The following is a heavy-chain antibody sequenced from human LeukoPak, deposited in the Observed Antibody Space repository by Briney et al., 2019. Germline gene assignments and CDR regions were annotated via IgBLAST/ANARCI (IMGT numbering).Heavy chain of an antibody. Sequence: GGSLRLSCAASGFTFSSYWMNWARQAPGKGLVWVASINHNGNVNYYVDSVKGRFTISRDNAKNSLYLQMSNLRAEETAVYFCARGGGLDVWGQGATVTVSS. CDR2: INHNGNVN. CDR1: GFTFSSYW. V-gene: IGHV3-7*03. D-gene: IGHD3-16*01. CDR3: ARGGGLDV. J-gene: IGHJ6*02.